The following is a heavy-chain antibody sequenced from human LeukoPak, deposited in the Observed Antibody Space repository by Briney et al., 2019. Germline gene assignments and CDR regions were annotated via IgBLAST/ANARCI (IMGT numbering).Heavy chain of an antibody. Sequence: VSVKVSCKASGYTFTSYGISWVRQSPGQGLEWMGWISAYNGNTNYAQKLQGRVTMTTDTSTSTAYMELRSLRSDDTAVYYCAIDKSGSYYNPVDSFGYWGQGTLVTVSS. D-gene: IGHD3-10*01. J-gene: IGHJ4*02. CDR2: ISAYNGNT. V-gene: IGHV1-18*04. CDR3: AIDKSGSYYNPVDSFGY. CDR1: GYTFTSYG.